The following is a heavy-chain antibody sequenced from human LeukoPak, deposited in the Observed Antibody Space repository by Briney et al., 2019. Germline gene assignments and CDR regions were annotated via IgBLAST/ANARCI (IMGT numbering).Heavy chain of an antibody. CDR3: ARGSNDYRDYSFDY. J-gene: IGHJ4*02. CDR2: TYYRSKWSN. D-gene: IGHD4-17*01. Sequence: SQTLSLTCAISGDSVSSSSAAWNWIRQSPSRGLEWLGRTYYRSKWSNNYAVSVKTRITINSDTSKNQFALQLNSVTPEDTAVYYCARGSNDYRDYSFDYWGQGTLVTVSS. V-gene: IGHV6-1*01. CDR1: GDSVSSSSAA.